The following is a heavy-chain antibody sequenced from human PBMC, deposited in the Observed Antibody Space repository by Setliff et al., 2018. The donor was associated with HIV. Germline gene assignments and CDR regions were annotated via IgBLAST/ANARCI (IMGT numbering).Heavy chain of an antibody. Sequence: ASVKVSCKASGDTFNNYAIGWVRQAPGQGLEWMGGILPVSGAANYAQKFQGRVTITADESTATFYMEMSTLRSEDTAVYYCVNLPFFYYYYMDVRGEGTPVTVSS. V-gene: IGHV1-69*13. J-gene: IGHJ6*03. CDR1: GDTFNNYA. CDR2: ILPVSGAA. CDR3: VNLPFFYYYYMDV.